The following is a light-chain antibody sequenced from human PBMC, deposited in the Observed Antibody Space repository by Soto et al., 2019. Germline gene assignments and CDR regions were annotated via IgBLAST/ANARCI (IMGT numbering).Light chain of an antibody. Sequence: DIQITQSPSSLSSSVLERFTVTCRTSQSINNHLNWYQQKPGEAPKILIYGSSSLHYGVPSRFSGSGSGSAFTLTISSLQPEDSATYYCQQSFTAPLTFGQGTRLEN. CDR2: GSS. CDR1: QSINNH. V-gene: IGKV1-39*01. CDR3: QQSFTAPLT. J-gene: IGKJ5*01.